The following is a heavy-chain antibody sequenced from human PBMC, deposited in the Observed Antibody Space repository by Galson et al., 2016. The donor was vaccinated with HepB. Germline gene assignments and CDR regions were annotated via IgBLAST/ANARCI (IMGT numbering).Heavy chain of an antibody. CDR3: AKDLRT. CDR2: ITGGGIST. J-gene: IGHJ4*02. D-gene: IGHD1-1*01. V-gene: IGHV3-23*01. Sequence: SLRLSCAASGFSFGAYVMSWVRQAPGKGLEWVSAITGGGISTYYLDSVKGRFVIARDNSKTTLFLQMNNLRAEDTATYYCAKDLRTWGQGTLVTVSS. CDR1: GFSFGAYV.